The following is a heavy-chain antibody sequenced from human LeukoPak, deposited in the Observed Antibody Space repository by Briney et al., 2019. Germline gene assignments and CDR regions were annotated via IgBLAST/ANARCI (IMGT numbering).Heavy chain of an antibody. CDR2: IYHSGST. Sequence: SETLSLTCTVSGYSISSGYYWGWIRQPPGKGLEWIGSIYHSGSTYYNPSLKSRVTISVDTSKNQFSLKLSSVTAADTAVYYCARGVGGSGWELLSLYYYYMDVWGKGTTVTVSS. J-gene: IGHJ6*03. CDR3: ARGVGGSGWELLSLYYYYMDV. CDR1: GYSISSGYY. V-gene: IGHV4-38-2*02. D-gene: IGHD1-26*01.